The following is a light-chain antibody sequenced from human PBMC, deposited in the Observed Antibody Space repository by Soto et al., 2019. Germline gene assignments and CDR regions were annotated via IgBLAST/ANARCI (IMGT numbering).Light chain of an antibody. CDR3: QTWGTGIQGV. CDR1: RGHSSYA. V-gene: IGLV4-69*01. Sequence: QAVVTQSPSASASLGASVKLTCTLSRGHSSYAIAWHQQQPEKGPRYLMKLNSDGSHSKGDGIPDRFSGSSSGAERYLTISCLQSEDEGDYYCQTWGTGIQGVFGGGTKVTVL. J-gene: IGLJ2*01. CDR2: LNSDGSH.